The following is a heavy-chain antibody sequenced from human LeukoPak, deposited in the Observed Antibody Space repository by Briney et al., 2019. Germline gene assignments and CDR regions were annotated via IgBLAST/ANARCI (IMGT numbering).Heavy chain of an antibody. CDR3: ARVGYSSGWYSRAFWY. D-gene: IGHD6-19*01. V-gene: IGHV1-8*01. Sequence: ASVKVSCKASGYTFTSYDINWVRQATGQGLEWMGWRNPNSGNTGYAQKFQGRVTMTRNTSISTAYMELSSLRSEDTAVYYCARVGYSSGWYSRAFWYWGQGTLVTVSS. J-gene: IGHJ4*02. CDR1: GYTFTSYD. CDR2: RNPNSGNT.